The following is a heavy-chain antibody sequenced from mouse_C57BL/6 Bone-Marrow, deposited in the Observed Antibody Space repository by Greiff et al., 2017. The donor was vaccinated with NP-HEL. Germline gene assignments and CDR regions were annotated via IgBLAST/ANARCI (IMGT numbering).Heavy chain of an antibody. V-gene: IGHV5-17*01. Sequence: EVQVVESGGGLVKPGGSLKLSCAASGFTFSGYGMHWVRQAPEKGLEWVAYISRGSSTTYYADTVKGRFTISRDNSKNTRFLQMTSLRSEDAAMDYYARGVDVWGKGTTVTVSS. J-gene: IGHJ1*03. CDR2: ISRGSSTT. CDR3: ARGVDV. CDR1: GFTFSGYG.